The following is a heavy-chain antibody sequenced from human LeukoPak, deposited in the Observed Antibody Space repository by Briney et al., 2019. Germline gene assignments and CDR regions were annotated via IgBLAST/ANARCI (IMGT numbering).Heavy chain of an antibody. J-gene: IGHJ4*02. Sequence: GGSLRLSCAASGFTFSSYWMSWVRQAPGKGLEWVANIKQDGSEKYYVDSVKGRFTISRDNAKNSLYLQMNSLRAEDTAVYYCARGGMRIQLWFFDYWGQGTLVTVSS. V-gene: IGHV3-7*01. CDR3: ARGGMRIQLWFFDY. D-gene: IGHD5-18*01. CDR1: GFTFSSYW. CDR2: IKQDGSEK.